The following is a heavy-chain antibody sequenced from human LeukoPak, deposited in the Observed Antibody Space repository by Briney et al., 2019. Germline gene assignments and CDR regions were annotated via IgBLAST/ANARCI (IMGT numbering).Heavy chain of an antibody. CDR1: GYTLTELS. V-gene: IGHV1-24*01. CDR2: FDPEDGET. J-gene: IGHJ1*01. D-gene: IGHD3-22*01. Sequence: ASVKVSCKVSGYTLTELSMHWVRQAPGKGLEWMGGFDPEDGETIYAQKFQGRVTMTEDTSTDTAYMELSSLRSEDTAVYYCATADYYDSSRYLQHWGQGTLVTVSS. CDR3: ATADYYDSSRYLQH.